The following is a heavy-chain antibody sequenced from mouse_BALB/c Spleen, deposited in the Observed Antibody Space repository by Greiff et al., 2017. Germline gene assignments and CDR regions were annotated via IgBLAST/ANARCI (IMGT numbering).Heavy chain of an antibody. CDR2: INPSNGRT. CDR3: ARFRGYDVVDYFDY. J-gene: IGHJ2*01. V-gene: IGHV1S81*02. CDR1: GYTFTSYW. D-gene: IGHD2-2*01. Sequence: VQLQQPGAELVKPGASVKLSCKASGYTFTSYWMHWVKQRPGQGLEWIGEINPSNGRTNYNEKFKSKATLTVDKSSSTAYMQLSSLTSEDSAVYYCARFRGYDVVDYFDYWGQGTTLTVSS.